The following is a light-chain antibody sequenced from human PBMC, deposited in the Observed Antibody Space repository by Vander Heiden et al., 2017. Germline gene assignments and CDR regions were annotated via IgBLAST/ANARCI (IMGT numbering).Light chain of an antibody. J-gene: IGKJ4*01. V-gene: IGKV4-1*01. CDR1: QSGRYSSNNKNY. CDR3: QQEDTFPLT. Sequence: IVMIQSPESLAGSLVERATINCKSSQSGRYSSNNKNYLVWYQQKPGQPPKLLIYWASTRESGVPDRFSGRGSGTDFTLTISSLQAEDVAVYYCQQEDTFPLTFGGGTKVEIK. CDR2: WAS.